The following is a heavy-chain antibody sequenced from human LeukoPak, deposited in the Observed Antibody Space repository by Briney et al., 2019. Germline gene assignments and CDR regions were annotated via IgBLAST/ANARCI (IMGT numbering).Heavy chain of an antibody. CDR1: GFSISRYS. CDR2: ISSWSSYI. J-gene: IGHJ6*02. V-gene: IGHV3-21*01. Sequence: GGSLRLSCAASGFSISRYSMNWVRQAPGKGLEWVSSISSWSSYIYYADSVKGRFTISRDNAKNSLYLQMNSLRAEDTAVYYCARDQYYYDSSGYYTGDYYYYYGMDVWGQGTTVTVSS. CDR3: ARDQYYYDSSGYYTGDYYYYYGMDV. D-gene: IGHD3-22*01.